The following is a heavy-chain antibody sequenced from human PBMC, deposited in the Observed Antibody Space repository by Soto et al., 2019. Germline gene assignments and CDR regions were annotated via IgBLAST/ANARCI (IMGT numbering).Heavy chain of an antibody. Sequence: GESLKISCKGSGYSFTTYWINWVRQMPGKGLEWMGRIDPSDSYTNYSPSFQGHVAISTDKSIGTAYLQWSSLKASDTAMYYCAITASGCSDPMDVWGQGTSVTVSS. CDR1: GYSFTTYW. D-gene: IGHD5-18*01. CDR3: AITASGCSDPMDV. J-gene: IGHJ6*02. V-gene: IGHV5-10-1*01. CDR2: IDPSDSYT.